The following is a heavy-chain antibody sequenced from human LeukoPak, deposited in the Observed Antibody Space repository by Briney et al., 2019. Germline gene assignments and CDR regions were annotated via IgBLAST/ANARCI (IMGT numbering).Heavy chain of an antibody. Sequence: GASVKVSCKASGYTFTSYGISWVRQAPGQGLEWMGWISAYNGNTNYARKLQGRVTMTTDTSTSTAYMELRSLRSDDTAVYYCARDMYTSSSSDVDYDYWGQGTLVTVSS. J-gene: IGHJ4*02. CDR3: ARDMYTSSSSDVDYDY. CDR1: GYTFTSYG. V-gene: IGHV1-18*01. D-gene: IGHD6-13*01. CDR2: ISAYNGNT.